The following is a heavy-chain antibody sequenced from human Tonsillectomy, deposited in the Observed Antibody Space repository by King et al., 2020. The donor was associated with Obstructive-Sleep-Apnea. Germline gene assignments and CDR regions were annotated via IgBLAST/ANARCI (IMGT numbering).Heavy chain of an antibody. CDR2: ISSSSNTI. D-gene: IGHD1-26*01. J-gene: IGHJ3*02. CDR1: GFSFSDYT. Sequence: VQLVESGGGLVQPGGSLRLSCAASGFSFSDYTMNWVRQAPGKGLEWVSYISSSSNTIHYADSVKGRFTISRDNAENSLYLQMSSLRAEDTAVSYCARDSKSGSEVGAFDIWGQGTVVTVSS. CDR3: ARDSKSGSEVGAFDI. V-gene: IGHV3-48*04.